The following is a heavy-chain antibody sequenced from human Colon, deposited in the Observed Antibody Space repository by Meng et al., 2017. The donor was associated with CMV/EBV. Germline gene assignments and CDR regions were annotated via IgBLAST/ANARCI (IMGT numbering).Heavy chain of an antibody. Sequence: QDKLHTSGPGPVNPPQTLSLTWSISGDIVSSNSAAWNWIRQSPSRGLEWLGRTYQRSKWYHEYAVSVRSRISINPDTSKNHFSLQLNSVTPEDTAMYYCARYDGQDGASGYLDYWGQGILVTVSS. CDR2: TYQRSKWYH. D-gene: IGHD3-22*01. CDR3: ARYDGQDGASGYLDY. CDR1: GDIVSSNSAA. V-gene: IGHV6-1*01. J-gene: IGHJ4*02.